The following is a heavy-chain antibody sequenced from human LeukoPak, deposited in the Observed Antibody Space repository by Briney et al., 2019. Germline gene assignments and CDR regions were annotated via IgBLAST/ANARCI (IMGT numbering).Heavy chain of an antibody. D-gene: IGHD1-14*01. CDR3: AKFRKPMALLDAFDM. V-gene: IGHV3-23*01. Sequence: GGTLRLSCVVSGFSFSSYGMNWVRQAPGKGLEWLSIISGSGSSTFYADSVKGRFTISRDNSKNTLYLQLNSLRAEDTAIYFCAKFRKPMALLDAFDMWGQGTMVTVSS. CDR1: GFSFSSYG. CDR2: ISGSGSST. J-gene: IGHJ3*02.